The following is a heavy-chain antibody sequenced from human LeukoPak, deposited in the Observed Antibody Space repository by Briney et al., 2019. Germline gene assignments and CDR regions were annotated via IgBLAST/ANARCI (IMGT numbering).Heavy chain of an antibody. CDR3: ARAPDLYSSGGDV. J-gene: IGHJ6*02. Sequence: GGSLRLPCAASGFTFSSYAMHWVRQAPGKGLEWVAVISYDGSNKYYADSVKGRFTISRDNSKNTLYLQMNSLRAEDTAVYYCARAPDLYSSGGDVWGQGTTVTVSS. CDR2: ISYDGSNK. V-gene: IGHV3-30*04. CDR1: GFTFSSYA. D-gene: IGHD6-19*01.